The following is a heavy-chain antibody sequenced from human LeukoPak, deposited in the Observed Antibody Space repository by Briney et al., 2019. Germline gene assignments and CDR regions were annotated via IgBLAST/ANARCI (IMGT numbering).Heavy chain of an antibody. J-gene: IGHJ4*02. CDR1: GGSISSYY. CDR2: IYTSGST. D-gene: IGHD3-9*01. CDR3: ARDILTGYYLDY. Sequence: SETLSLTCTVYGGSISSYYWSWNRQPAGKGLEWIGRIYTSGSTNYNPSLKGRVTMSVDTSKNQFSLKLSSVTAADTAVYYCARDILTGYYLDYWGQGSLVTVSS. V-gene: IGHV4-4*07.